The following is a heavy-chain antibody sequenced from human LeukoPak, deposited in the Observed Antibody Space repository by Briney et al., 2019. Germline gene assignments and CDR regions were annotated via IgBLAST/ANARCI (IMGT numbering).Heavy chain of an antibody. CDR1: GYSFTSYW. CDR3: ASSLYCSSTSCYKDAFDI. Sequence: GESLKISCKGSGYSFTSYWIGWVRQMPGKGLEWMGIIYPGDSDTRYSPSFQGQVTISADKSISTAYLQWSGLKASDTAMYYCASSLYCSSTSCYKDAFDIWGQGTMVTVSS. J-gene: IGHJ3*02. D-gene: IGHD2-2*02. V-gene: IGHV5-51*01. CDR2: IYPGDSDT.